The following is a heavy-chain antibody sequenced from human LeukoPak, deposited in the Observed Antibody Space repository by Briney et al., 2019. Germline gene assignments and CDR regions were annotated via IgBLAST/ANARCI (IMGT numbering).Heavy chain of an antibody. CDR2: INSDSSYI. CDR1: GFTFSSYE. V-gene: IGHV3-21*01. D-gene: IGHD1-26*01. Sequence: PGGSLRLSCAASGFTFSSYEMNWVRQAPGKGLEWVSSINSDSSYIFFADSLKGRFTISRDNADNSLYLHMNSLRVEDTAVYYCARSYMVGYITRAFDIWGQGTMVTVSS. CDR3: ARSYMVGYITRAFDI. J-gene: IGHJ3*02.